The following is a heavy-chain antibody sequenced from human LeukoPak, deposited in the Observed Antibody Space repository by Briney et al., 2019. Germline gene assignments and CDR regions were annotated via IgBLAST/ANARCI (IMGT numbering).Heavy chain of an antibody. CDR1: GGSISSGNYY. Sequence: SETLSLTCTVSGGSISSGNYYWSWIRQPAGKGLEWIGRIYNSGSTNYNPYLKSRVTISADTSKNQFSLNLNSVTAADTAVYSCARDRTKIGGIDYWGQGTLVTVSS. CDR2: IYNSGST. J-gene: IGHJ4*02. V-gene: IGHV4-61*02. D-gene: IGHD3-16*01. CDR3: ARDRTKIGGIDY.